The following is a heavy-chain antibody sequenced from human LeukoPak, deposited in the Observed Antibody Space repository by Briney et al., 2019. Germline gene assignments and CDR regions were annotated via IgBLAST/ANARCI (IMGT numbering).Heavy chain of an antibody. D-gene: IGHD6-19*01. V-gene: IGHV5-51*01. CDR2: IYPGNSHT. Sequence: GESLKISCKGSGYSFTSYWIGWVRQMPGKGLEWMGIIYPGNSHTRYSPSFQGQVTISADKSICTAYLQWSSLKASDTAMYYCARRSSGSYLDYWGQGTLVTVSS. CDR3: ARRSSGSYLDY. J-gene: IGHJ4*02. CDR1: GYSFTSYW.